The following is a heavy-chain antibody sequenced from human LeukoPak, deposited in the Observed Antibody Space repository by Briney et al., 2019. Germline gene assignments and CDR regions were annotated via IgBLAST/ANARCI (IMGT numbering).Heavy chain of an antibody. Sequence: ASVKVSCKASGYTFTSYGISWVRQAPGQGLEWMGWIGAYNGNTNYAQKLQGRVTMTTDTSTSTAYMELRSLRSDDTAVYYCARDGRLHVDTAMVDFDYWGQGTLVTVSS. V-gene: IGHV1-18*01. D-gene: IGHD5-18*01. J-gene: IGHJ4*02. CDR3: ARDGRLHVDTAMVDFDY. CDR1: GYTFTSYG. CDR2: IGAYNGNT.